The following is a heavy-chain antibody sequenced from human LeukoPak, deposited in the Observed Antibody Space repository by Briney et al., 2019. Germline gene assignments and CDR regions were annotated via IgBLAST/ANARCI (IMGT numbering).Heavy chain of an antibody. D-gene: IGHD3-22*01. CDR2: ISYDGSKK. V-gene: IGHV3-30*02. CDR3: AKDLFLYGSSGYPRCPDH. Sequence: PGVSLRLSCAASGFTFRSYGIHWVRAAPGKGLEWVACISYDGSKKDYADAVKGRYSISRDDSKNTVYLQINSLTTEYTAIYYCAKDLFLYGSSGYPRCPDHWGQGTLVTVSS. J-gene: IGHJ4*02. CDR1: GFTFRSYG.